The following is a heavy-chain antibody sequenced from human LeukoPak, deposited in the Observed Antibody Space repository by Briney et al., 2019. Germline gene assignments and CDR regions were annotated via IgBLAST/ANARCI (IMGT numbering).Heavy chain of an antibody. Sequence: SETLSLTCTVSGDSVNSGDYYWSWIRQPPGKGLEWIGYIYYSGTTYYNPSLKSRVSVSIDMSKNQFSLTLTPVTAADTALYYCATIEAPTLLGFDSWGQGALVTVSS. CDR2: IYYSGTT. CDR1: GDSVNSGDYY. D-gene: IGHD5-24*01. J-gene: IGHJ5*01. CDR3: ATIEAPTLLGFDS. V-gene: IGHV4-30-4*01.